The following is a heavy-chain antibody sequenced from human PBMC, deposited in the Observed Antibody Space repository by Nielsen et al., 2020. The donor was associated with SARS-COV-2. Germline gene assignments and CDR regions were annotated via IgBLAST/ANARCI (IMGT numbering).Heavy chain of an antibody. CDR1: GFTFSRHA. J-gene: IGHJ4*02. CDR3: ATQADGYKSPYDY. D-gene: IGHD3-10*01. CDR2: IGAGGDNI. V-gene: IGHV3-23*01. Sequence: SCAASGFTFSRHAMNWVRQAPGKGLEWVSIIGAGGDNIYYADSVKGRFTISRDNSKNTLYLQINSLRADDTAVYYCATQADGYKSPYDYWGQGTLVTVSS.